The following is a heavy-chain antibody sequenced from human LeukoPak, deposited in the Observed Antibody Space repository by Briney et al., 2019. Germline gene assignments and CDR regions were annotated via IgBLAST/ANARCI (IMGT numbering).Heavy chain of an antibody. J-gene: IGHJ4*02. Sequence: SETLSLTCTVSGDSINSLDLWSWVRQPPGKGLEWIGEMYLSGTTHSNPSVKSRVTISIDKSKNQFFLNLSSVTAADTAVYYCARGETDSSNLGIHFDYWGQGTLATVSS. CDR2: MYLSGTT. CDR3: ARGETDSSNLGIHFDY. D-gene: IGHD6-13*01. CDR1: GDSINSLDL. V-gene: IGHV4-4*02.